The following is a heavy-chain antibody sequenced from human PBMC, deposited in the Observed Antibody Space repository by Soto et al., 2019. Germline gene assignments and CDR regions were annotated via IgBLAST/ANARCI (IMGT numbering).Heavy chain of an antibody. J-gene: IGHJ6*02. Sequence: APVKVSCKASGYTFTSYYMHWVRQAPGQGLEWMGIINPSGGSTSYAQKFQGRVTMTRDTSTSTVYMELSSLRSEDTAVYYCARDLSIAARRWVGGSGYGMAVWGQGNTVTVS. CDR3: ARDLSIAARRWVGGSGYGMAV. CDR2: INPSGGST. CDR1: GYTFTSYY. D-gene: IGHD6-6*01. V-gene: IGHV1-46*01.